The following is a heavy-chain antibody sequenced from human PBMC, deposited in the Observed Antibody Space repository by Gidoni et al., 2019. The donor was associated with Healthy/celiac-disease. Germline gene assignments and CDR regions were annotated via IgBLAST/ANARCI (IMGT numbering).Heavy chain of an antibody. V-gene: IGHV4-59*01. CDR1: GGSISSYY. Sequence: QVQLQESGPGLVKPSETLSLTCPVSGGSISSYYWSWIRQPPGKGLEWIGYIYYSGSTNYNPSLKSRVTISVDTSKNQFSLKLSSVTAADTAVYYCARDSPGDYWGQGTLVTVSS. CDR3: ARDSPGDY. CDR2: IYYSGST. J-gene: IGHJ4*02.